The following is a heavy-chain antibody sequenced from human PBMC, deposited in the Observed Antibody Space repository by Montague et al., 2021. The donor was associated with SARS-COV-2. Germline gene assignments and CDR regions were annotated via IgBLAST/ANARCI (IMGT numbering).Heavy chain of an antibody. V-gene: IGHV4-59*11. Sequence: SETLSLTCTVSDVSTSAHFWSWIRQSPGKGLEWIGYISHSGSTKYSPSLTSRVTISLGSSRKHLSLEVRSVTAADTAVYYCAREQQLAPRGFGVDAWGQGTTVIVTS. CDR3: AREQQLAPRGFGVDA. CDR2: ISHSGST. D-gene: IGHD6-13*01. CDR1: DVSTSAHF. J-gene: IGHJ6*02.